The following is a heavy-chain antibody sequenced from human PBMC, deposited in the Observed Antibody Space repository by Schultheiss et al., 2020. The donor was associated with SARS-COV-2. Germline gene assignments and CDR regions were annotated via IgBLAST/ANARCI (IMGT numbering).Heavy chain of an antibody. CDR2: ISYDGSNK. D-gene: IGHD3-3*01. V-gene: IGHV3-30*03. CDR3: ARDFWSGQLRDYYYYGMDV. CDR1: GFTFSSYS. Sequence: GGSLRLSCAASGFTFSSYSMNWVRQAPGKGLEWVAVISYDGSNKYYADSVKGRFTISRDNSKNTLYLQMNSLRAEDTAVYYCARDFWSGQLRDYYYYGMDVWGQGTTVTVSS. J-gene: IGHJ6*02.